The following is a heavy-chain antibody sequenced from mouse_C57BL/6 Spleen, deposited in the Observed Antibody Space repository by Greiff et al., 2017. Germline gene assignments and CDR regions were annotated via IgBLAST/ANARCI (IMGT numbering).Heavy chain of an antibody. CDR2: IRNKANGYTT. V-gene: IGHV7-3*01. J-gene: IGHJ2*01. CDR3: ARYIVGYYFDY. CDR1: GFTFTDYY. Sequence: EVQLVESGGGLVQPGGSLSLSCAASGFTFTDYYMSWVRQPPGKALEWLGFIRNKANGYTTEYSASVKGRFTISRDNSQSILYLQMNALRAEDSATYYCARYIVGYYFDYWGQGTTLTVSS. D-gene: IGHD2-2*01.